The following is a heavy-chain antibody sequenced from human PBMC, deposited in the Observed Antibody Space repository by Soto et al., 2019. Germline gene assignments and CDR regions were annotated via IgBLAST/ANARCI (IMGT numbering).Heavy chain of an antibody. Sequence: PGGSLRLSCAASGFTFSGSAMHWDRQASGKGLEWVGRIRSKANSYATAYAASVKGRFTISRDDSKNTAYLQMNSLKTEDTAVYYCTRRGDSSGWYDDYWGQGTLVTVSS. CDR2: IRSKANSYAT. J-gene: IGHJ4*02. CDR3: TRRGDSSGWYDDY. D-gene: IGHD6-19*01. V-gene: IGHV3-73*01. CDR1: GFTFSGSA.